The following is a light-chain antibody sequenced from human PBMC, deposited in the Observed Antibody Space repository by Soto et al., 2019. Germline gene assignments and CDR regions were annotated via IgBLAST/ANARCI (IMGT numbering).Light chain of an antibody. CDR2: SNN. V-gene: IGLV1-44*01. CDR1: SSNIGSNT. CDR3: AAWDDSLNAVV. J-gene: IGLJ2*01. Sequence: QSVLTQAPSASGTPGQRVTISCSGSSSNIGSNTVNWYQQLPGTAPKLLIYSNNQRPSGVVDRFSGSKSGTSASLAISGLQSEYEADYYCAAWDDSLNAVVFGGGTKLTVL.